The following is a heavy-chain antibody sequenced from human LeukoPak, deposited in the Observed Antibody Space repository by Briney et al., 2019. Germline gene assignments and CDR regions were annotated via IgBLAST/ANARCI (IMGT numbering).Heavy chain of an antibody. V-gene: IGHV7-4-1*02. Sequence: GASGKVSCKASGYTFTSYAMNWVRQAPGQGLEWMGWINTNTGNPTYAQGFTGRFVFSLDTSVSTAYLQISSLKAEDTAVYYCAINLGYCSSTSCQIPDYWGQGTLVTVSS. CDR1: GYTFTSYA. CDR3: AINLGYCSSTSCQIPDY. CDR2: INTNTGNP. J-gene: IGHJ4*02. D-gene: IGHD2-2*01.